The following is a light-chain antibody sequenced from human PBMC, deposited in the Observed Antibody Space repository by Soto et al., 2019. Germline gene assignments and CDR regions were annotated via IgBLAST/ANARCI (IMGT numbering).Light chain of an antibody. Sequence: QSSLTQPASVSGSPGQAMTIACTGSSSAVGSYRLVSWYQCHPGKVPKLIIYEGNKRPSGVSNRFSGSAPGNTASLTISGLQAEDEADYYCCSSAPSRTVVFGTGTKVTVL. J-gene: IGLJ1*01. V-gene: IGLV2-23*01. CDR3: CSSAPSRTVV. CDR2: EGN. CDR1: SSAVGSYRL.